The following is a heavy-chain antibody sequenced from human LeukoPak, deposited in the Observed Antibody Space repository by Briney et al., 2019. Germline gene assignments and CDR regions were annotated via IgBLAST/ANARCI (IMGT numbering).Heavy chain of an antibody. CDR2: INHSGST. V-gene: IGHV4-34*01. Sequence: SETLSLTCTVSGGSISSYYWSWIRQPPGKGLEWIGKINHSGSTNYNPSLKSRVTISVDTSKNQFSLKLSSVTAADTAVYYCARLYSTSGYNWFDPWGQGTLVTVSS. J-gene: IGHJ5*02. CDR3: ARLYSTSGYNWFDP. CDR1: GGSISSYY. D-gene: IGHD6-6*01.